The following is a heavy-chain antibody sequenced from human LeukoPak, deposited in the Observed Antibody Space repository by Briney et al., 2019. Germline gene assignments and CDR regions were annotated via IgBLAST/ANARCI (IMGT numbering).Heavy chain of an antibody. Sequence: SETLSLTCTVSGGSISSYYWSWLRQPPGKGLEWIGYIYYSGSTNYNPSLKSRVTISVDTSKNQFSLKLSSVTAADTAVYYCAREVYYDSNGFPRYFDYWGQGTLVTVSS. V-gene: IGHV4-59*01. CDR3: AREVYYDSNGFPRYFDY. J-gene: IGHJ4*02. CDR2: IYYSGST. D-gene: IGHD3-22*01. CDR1: GGSISSYY.